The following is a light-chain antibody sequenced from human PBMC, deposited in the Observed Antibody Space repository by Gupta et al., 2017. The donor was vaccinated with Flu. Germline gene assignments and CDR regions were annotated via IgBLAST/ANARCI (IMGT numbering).Light chain of an antibody. Sequence: DLHTILSPSTLSASVGDRVTITCRASQSISSWLAWYQQKPGKAPKLLIYKASSLESGVPSRFSGSGSGTEFTLTISSLQPDDFATYYCQQYNSYPLTFGGGTKVEIK. CDR1: QSISSW. J-gene: IGKJ4*01. CDR3: QQYNSYPLT. V-gene: IGKV1-5*03. CDR2: KAS.